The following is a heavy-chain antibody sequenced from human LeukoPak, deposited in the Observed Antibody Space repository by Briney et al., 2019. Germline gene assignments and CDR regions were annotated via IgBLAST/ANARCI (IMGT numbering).Heavy chain of an antibody. V-gene: IGHV4-59*12. CDR2: IYYSGST. J-gene: IGHJ5*02. D-gene: IGHD2/OR15-2a*01. CDR3: ARRRVFSRGWFDP. CDR1: GGSISSYY. Sequence: SETLSLTCTVSGGSISSYYWSWIRQPPGKGLEWIGYIYYSGSTNYKPSLKSRVTISVDTSKNQFSLKLSSVTAADTAVYYCARRRVFSRGWFDPWGQGTLVTVSS.